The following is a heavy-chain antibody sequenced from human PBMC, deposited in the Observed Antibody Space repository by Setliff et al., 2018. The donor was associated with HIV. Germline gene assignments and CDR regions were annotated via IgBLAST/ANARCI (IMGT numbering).Heavy chain of an antibody. J-gene: IGHJ6*03. CDR3: ARDVPWGDYYYYMDV. CDR1: GGSISSYY. V-gene: IGHV4-4*07. CDR2: IYTSGST. D-gene: IGHD3-16*01. Sequence: SETLSLTCTVSGGSISSYYWSWIRQPAGKGLEWIGHIYTSGSTNYNPSLKSRVTMSVDTSKNQFSLKLSSVTAADTAVYYCARDVPWGDYYYYMDVWGKGTTVTVYS.